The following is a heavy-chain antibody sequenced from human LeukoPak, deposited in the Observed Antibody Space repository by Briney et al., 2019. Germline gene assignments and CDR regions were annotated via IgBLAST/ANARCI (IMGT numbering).Heavy chain of an antibody. D-gene: IGHD6-13*01. J-gene: IGHJ5*02. CDR2: IYHSGST. CDR3: ARAQPQYSSSWYTYWGTNNWFDP. V-gene: IGHV4-38-2*02. Sequence: SETLSLTCTVSGYSISSGYYWGWIRQPPGKGLEWIGSIYHSGSTYYNPSLKSRVTISVDTSKNQFSLKLSSVTAADTAVYYCARAQPQYSSSWYTYWGTNNWFDPWGQGTLVTVSS. CDR1: GYSISSGYY.